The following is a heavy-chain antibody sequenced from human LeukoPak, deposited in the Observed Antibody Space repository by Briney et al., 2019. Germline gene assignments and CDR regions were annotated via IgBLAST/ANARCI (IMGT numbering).Heavy chain of an antibody. CDR1: GFTFSSYS. CDR3: ARGDYDSSKYYYYMDV. J-gene: IGHJ6*03. D-gene: IGHD3-22*01. CDR2: ISSSSSYI. V-gene: IGHV3-21*01. Sequence: GGSLRLSCAASGFTFSSYSMNWVRQAPGKGLEWGSSISSSSSYIYYADSVKGRFTISRDNAKNSLYLQMNSLRAEDTAVYYCARGDYDSSKYYYYMDVWGKGTTVTVSS.